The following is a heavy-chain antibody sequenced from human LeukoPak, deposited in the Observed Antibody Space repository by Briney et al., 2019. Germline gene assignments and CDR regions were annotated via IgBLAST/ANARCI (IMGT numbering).Heavy chain of an antibody. J-gene: IGHJ4*02. D-gene: IGHD3-10*01. CDR3: ARGGSGTFDY. CDR2: ISSSGSTI. CDR1: AFTASDYY. Sequence: SLRLSWAAAAFTASDYYMSCVRHGPGEGLEWISFISSSGSTIHYVDSVKGGSTISRDNAKNSLNLEMNSLRAADTAVYYCARGGSGTFDYWGQGTLVSVSS. V-gene: IGHV3-11*01.